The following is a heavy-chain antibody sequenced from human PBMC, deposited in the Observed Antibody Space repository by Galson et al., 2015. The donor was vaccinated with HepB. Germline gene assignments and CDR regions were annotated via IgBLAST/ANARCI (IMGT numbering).Heavy chain of an antibody. Sequence: SVKVSCKASAYTFTSYYIHWVRQAPGQGLEWMGIINPSGGSTTYAQKFQGRVTMTRDTSTSTVYMELSSLRSEDTAVYYCAKASGTIAATYYYYGVDVWGQGTTVTVSS. J-gene: IGHJ6*02. V-gene: IGHV1-46*01. CDR1: AYTFTSYY. CDR3: AKASGTIAATYYYYGVDV. CDR2: INPSGGST. D-gene: IGHD6-6*01.